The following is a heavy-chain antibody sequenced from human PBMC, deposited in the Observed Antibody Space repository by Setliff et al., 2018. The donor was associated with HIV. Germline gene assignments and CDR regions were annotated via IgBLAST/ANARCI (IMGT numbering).Heavy chain of an antibody. CDR3: ARGDRGGGYNYGGFWFDP. Sequence: PSETLSLTCSVSGGSMTNYYWSWIRQSPGRPLEWIGYIYYSGSTIYNPSLKSRVTIELVTPRNQISLKPTSVTAADTATYYCARGDRGGGYNYGGFWFDPWGQGTLVTVSS. D-gene: IGHD5-18*01. CDR1: GGSMTNYY. V-gene: IGHV4-59*12. CDR2: IYYSGST. J-gene: IGHJ5*02.